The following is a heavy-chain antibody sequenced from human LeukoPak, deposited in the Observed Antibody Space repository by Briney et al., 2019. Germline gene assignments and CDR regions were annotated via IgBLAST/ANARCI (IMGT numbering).Heavy chain of an antibody. Sequence: ASVKVSCKASGYTFTNYRINWVRQAPGQGLEWMGWISAYNGNTNYVEKLQGRVTMTTDTSTSTAYMELRSLRSDDTAVYYCARERHPTDYGDSKSYYYYGMDVWGQGTTVTVSS. V-gene: IGHV1-18*01. CDR1: GYTFTNYR. J-gene: IGHJ6*02. D-gene: IGHD4-17*01. CDR2: ISAYNGNT. CDR3: ARERHPTDYGDSKSYYYYGMDV.